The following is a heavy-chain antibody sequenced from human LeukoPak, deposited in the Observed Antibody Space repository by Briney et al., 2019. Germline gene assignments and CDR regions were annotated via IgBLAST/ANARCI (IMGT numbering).Heavy chain of an antibody. Sequence: GGSLRLSCAASGFTFSSYSMNWVRQAPGKGLEWVSSISSSSSYIYYADSVKGRFTISRDNATNSLYLQMNSLRAEDTAVYYCARLDCSGGSCYYYGMDVWGQGTTVTVSS. CDR1: GFTFSSYS. CDR2: ISSSSSYI. J-gene: IGHJ6*02. V-gene: IGHV3-21*01. CDR3: ARLDCSGGSCYYYGMDV. D-gene: IGHD2-15*01.